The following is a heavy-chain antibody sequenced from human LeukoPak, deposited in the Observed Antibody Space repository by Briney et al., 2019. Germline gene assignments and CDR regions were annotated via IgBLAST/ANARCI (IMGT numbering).Heavy chain of an antibody. D-gene: IGHD2-21*02. CDR3: TSWGDTTAEYFQR. CDR1: GFTFNRCW. V-gene: IGHV3-7*01. Sequence: GGSLRLSCVVSGFTFNRCWMNWVRQAPGKGLEWVAHINPDGRDTYYVDSVKGRYTISRDNAQNSMYLQMNSLRVEDTAVYYCTSWGDTTAEYFQRWGQGTLVTVSS. CDR2: INPDGRDT. J-gene: IGHJ1*01.